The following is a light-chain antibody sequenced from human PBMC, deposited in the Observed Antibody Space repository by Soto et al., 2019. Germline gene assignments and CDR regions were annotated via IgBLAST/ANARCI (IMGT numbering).Light chain of an antibody. J-gene: IGKJ2*01. CDR1: QSVSSN. V-gene: IGKV3-15*01. CDR2: GAS. CDR3: QQYNNWPTRYT. Sequence: EIVMTQSPATLSVSPGERATLSCRASQSVSSNLAWYQQKPGQAPRLLIYGASTRATGIPARFSGSGSGTEFTLTISSLQSEDFAVYYCQQYNNWPTRYTFGQGNKMEIK.